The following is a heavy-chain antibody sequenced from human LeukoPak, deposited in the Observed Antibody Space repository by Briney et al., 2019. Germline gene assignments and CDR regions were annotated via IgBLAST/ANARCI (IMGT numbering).Heavy chain of an antibody. D-gene: IGHD1-14*01. J-gene: IGHJ6*02. V-gene: IGHV3-43*01. CDR3: AKGVVGIIYGMDV. CDR1: GFTFDDYA. Sequence: GGSLRLSCAASGFTFDDYAMHWVRQAPGKSLEWVSLISWDGGSRYYADSVKGRFTISRDNSKNSLYLQMNSLRTEDTALYYCAKGVVGIIYGMDVWGQGTTVAVSS. CDR2: ISWDGGSR.